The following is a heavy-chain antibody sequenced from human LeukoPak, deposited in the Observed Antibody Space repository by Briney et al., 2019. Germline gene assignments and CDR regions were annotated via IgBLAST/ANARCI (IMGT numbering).Heavy chain of an antibody. CDR2: ADYTGST. CDR3: ARGRVSSSTWYSTYYYYFYMDV. Sequence: PSETLSLTCSVSDDSITMYYWTWIRQPPGKGLEWIGYADYTGSTNFNPSLNGRVSISRDTSKNLFSLRLRSVTAADTAVYFCARGRVSSSTWYSTYYYYFYMDVWGKGTTVTVSS. V-gene: IGHV4-59*01. J-gene: IGHJ6*03. D-gene: IGHD4-11*01. CDR1: DDSITMYY.